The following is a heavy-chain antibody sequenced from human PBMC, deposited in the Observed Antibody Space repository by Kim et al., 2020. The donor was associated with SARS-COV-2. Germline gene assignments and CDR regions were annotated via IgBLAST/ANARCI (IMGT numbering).Heavy chain of an antibody. Sequence: ASVKVSCKASGYTFTNYAMNWVRQAPGQRLEWLGWLNTDTGNPTYSQKFTGRFTFSWDTSVSTAYLQMSSLRSEDTAVYYCARESDSRFLLPNCGMGALG. CDR3: ARESDSRFLLPNCGMGA. V-gene: IGHV7-4-1*02. CDR1: GYTFTNYA. D-gene: IGHD3-3*01. CDR2: LNTDTGNP. J-gene: IGHJ6*02.